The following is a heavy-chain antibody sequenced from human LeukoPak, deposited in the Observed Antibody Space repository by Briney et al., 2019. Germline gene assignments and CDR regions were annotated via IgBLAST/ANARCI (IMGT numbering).Heavy chain of an antibody. V-gene: IGHV4-39*07. CDR1: GGSISSSNYY. CDR3: ARAKRGHTYYYDSSGYYYFDY. Sequence: SETLSLTCTVSGGSISSSNYYWGWIRQPPGKGLEWIGSIYYSGSTYQNPSLKSRVTISVDTSKNQFSLKLSSVTAADTAVYYCARAKRGHTYYYDSSGYYYFDYWGQGTLVTVSS. J-gene: IGHJ4*02. CDR2: IYYSGST. D-gene: IGHD3-22*01.